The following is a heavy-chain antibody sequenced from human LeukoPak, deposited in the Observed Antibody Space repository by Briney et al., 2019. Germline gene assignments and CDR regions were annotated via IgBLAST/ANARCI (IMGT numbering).Heavy chain of an antibody. CDR1: GYTFTGYY. Sequence: GASVKVSCKASGYTFTGYYMHWVRQAPGQGLEWRGWIYPNSGGTNYAQKFQGRVTMTRDTSISTGYMELSSLRSDDTAVYYCARGIAVAPGDTFDIWGQGTMVTVSS. D-gene: IGHD6-19*01. CDR2: IYPNSGGT. V-gene: IGHV1-2*02. J-gene: IGHJ3*02. CDR3: ARGIAVAPGDTFDI.